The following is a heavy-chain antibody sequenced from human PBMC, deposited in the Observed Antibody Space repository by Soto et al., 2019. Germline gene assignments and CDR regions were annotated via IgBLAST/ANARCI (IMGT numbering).Heavy chain of an antibody. CDR3: ARRYYDILTGYRSDDAFDI. CDR2: IYYSGST. V-gene: IGHV4-39*01. J-gene: IGHJ3*02. Sequence: SETLSLTCTVSGGSISSSSYYWGWIRQPPGKGLEWIGSIYYSGSTYYNPSLKSRVTISVDTSKNQFSLKLSSVTAADTAVYYCARRYYDILTGYRSDDAFDIWGQGT. D-gene: IGHD3-9*01. CDR1: GGSISSSSYY.